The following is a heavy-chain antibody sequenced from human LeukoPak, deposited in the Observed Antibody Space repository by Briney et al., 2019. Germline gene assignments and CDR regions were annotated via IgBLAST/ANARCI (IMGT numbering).Heavy chain of an antibody. J-gene: IGHJ3*02. CDR2: SYPGDSDI. V-gene: IGHV5-51*01. CDR1: GYSFTSYW. CDR3: ARQQNGARYDSSGLSRSAFDI. D-gene: IGHD3-22*01. Sequence: GESLKISCKGSGYSFTSYWIGWVRQMPGKGLEWMGISYPGDSDIRYSPSFQGQVTISADKSIITAYLQWSSLKASDTAMYYCARQQNGARYDSSGLSRSAFDIWGQGTMVTVSS.